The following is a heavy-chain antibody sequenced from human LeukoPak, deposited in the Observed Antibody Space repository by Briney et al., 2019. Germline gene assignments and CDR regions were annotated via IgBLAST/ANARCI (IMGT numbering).Heavy chain of an antibody. CDR3: ASATVTTYDFYYYMDV. CDR1: GFTFSSYW. J-gene: IGHJ6*03. D-gene: IGHD4-11*01. V-gene: IGHV3-74*03. CDR2: INTDGSGT. Sequence: GGSLRLSCAASGFTFSSYWMHWVRQGPGKGLVWVSRINTDGSGTMYADSVKGRFTISRDNAKNTLYLQMNSLRAEDAAVYYCASATVTTYDFYYYMDVWGKGTTVTVSS.